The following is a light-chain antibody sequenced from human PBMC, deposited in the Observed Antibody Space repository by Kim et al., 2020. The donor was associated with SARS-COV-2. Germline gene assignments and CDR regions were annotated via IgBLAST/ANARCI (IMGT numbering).Light chain of an antibody. J-gene: IGKJ4*01. CDR3: QQYGSSPLT. CDR2: GAS. V-gene: IGKV3-20*01. CDR1: QSVSSTY. Sequence: SPGERASLSCRASQSVSSTYLAWYQQKPGQAPRLLIYGASSRATGIPDRFSGSGSGTDFTLTISRLEPEDFAVYYCQQYGSSPLTFGGGTKVDIK.